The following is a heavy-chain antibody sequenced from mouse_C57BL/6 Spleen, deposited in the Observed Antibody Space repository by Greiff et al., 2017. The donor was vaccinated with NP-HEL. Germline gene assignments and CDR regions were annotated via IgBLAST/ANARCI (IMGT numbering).Heavy chain of an antibody. J-gene: IGHJ2*01. CDR1: GYAFSSYW. D-gene: IGHD3-1*01. V-gene: IGHV1-80*01. CDR2: IYPGDGDT. CDR3: ARSRVYNFDY. Sequence: VKLQESGAELVKPGASVKISCKASGYAFSSYWMNWVKQRPGKGLEWIGQIYPGDGDTNYNGKFKGKATLTADKSSSTAYMQLSSLTSEDSAVYFCARSRVYNFDYWGQGTTLTVSS.